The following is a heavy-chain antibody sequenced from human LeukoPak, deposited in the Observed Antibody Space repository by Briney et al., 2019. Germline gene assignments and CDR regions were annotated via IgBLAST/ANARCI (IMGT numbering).Heavy chain of an antibody. J-gene: IGHJ5*02. CDR1: GFTFSSYG. CDR2: IRYDGSNK. Sequence: GGSLRLSCAASGFTFSSYGMHWVRQAPGEGLEWVACIRYDGSNKYYADSVKGRFTMSRDNSKNTLYLQMNSLRAEDTAVYYCAKDKGRTIFGVVIPFDLWGQGTLVTVSS. D-gene: IGHD3-3*01. CDR3: AKDKGRTIFGVVIPFDL. V-gene: IGHV3-30*02.